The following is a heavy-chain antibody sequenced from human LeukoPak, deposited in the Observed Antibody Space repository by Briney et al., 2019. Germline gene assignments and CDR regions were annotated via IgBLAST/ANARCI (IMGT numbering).Heavy chain of an antibody. CDR3: ARDPSRVLRFLEWLSHYFDY. CDR1: GYTFTGYY. CDR2: INPNSGGT. J-gene: IGHJ4*02. D-gene: IGHD3-3*01. Sequence: ASVKVSCKASGYTFTGYYMHWVRQAPGQGLEWMGWINPNSGGTNYAQKFQGRVTMIRDTSISTAYMELSRLRSDDTAVYYCARDPSRVLRFLEWLSHYFDYWGQGTLVTVSS. V-gene: IGHV1-2*02.